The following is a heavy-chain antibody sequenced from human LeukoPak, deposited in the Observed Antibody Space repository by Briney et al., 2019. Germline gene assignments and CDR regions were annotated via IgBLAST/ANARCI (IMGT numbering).Heavy chain of an antibody. CDR2: IYYSGST. CDR3: ACGEEYIGGIFDY. V-gene: IGHV4-59*01. CDR1: GASISTYY. D-gene: IGHD6-6*01. Sequence: SETLSLTCTVSGASISTYYWSWTRQPPGKGLEWIGYIYYSGSTNYNPSLKSRVTISVDTSKNQFSLKLTSVTAADTAMYYCACGEEYIGGIFDYWGQGTLVTVSS. J-gene: IGHJ4*02.